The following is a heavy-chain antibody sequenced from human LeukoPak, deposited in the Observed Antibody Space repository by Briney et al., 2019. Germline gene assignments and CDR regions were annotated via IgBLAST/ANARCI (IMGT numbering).Heavy chain of an antibody. CDR3: ARVGVLPYYYYGMDV. J-gene: IGHJ6*02. Sequence: PSETLSLTCTVSGGSISSYYWSWIRQPPGKGLEWTGYIYYSGSTNYNPSLKSRVTISVDTSKNQFSLKLSSVTAADTAVYYCARVGVLPYYYYGMDVWGQGTTVTVSS. CDR1: GGSISSYY. D-gene: IGHD3-16*01. CDR2: IYYSGST. V-gene: IGHV4-59*01.